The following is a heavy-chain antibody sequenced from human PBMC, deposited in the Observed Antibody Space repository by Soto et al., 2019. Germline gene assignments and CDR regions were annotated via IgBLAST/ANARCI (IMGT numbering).Heavy chain of an antibody. D-gene: IGHD3-16*01. J-gene: IGHJ6*02. V-gene: IGHV1-18*01. CDR1: GYIFVNYG. Sequence: QVQLVQSGDDLKKPGASVKVSCKASGYIFVNYGIAWVRQAPGEGLEWIGWISPYTGNSTSATKVQGRLTMTTDTSTSTAYMDLGSLTSDDTAVYYCVMVDNYVTPTPQDVWGQGTTVTVSS. CDR3: VMVDNYVTPTPQDV. CDR2: ISPYTGNS.